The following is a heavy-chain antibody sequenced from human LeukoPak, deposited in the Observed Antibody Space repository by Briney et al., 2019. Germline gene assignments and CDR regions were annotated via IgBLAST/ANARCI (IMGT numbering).Heavy chain of an antibody. CDR3: ARAPSEIGGYYPEYFRH. CDR2: IKSDGST. V-gene: IGHV3-74*01. Sequence: PLGSLRLSCAASGFTFSSYWMHWVRQAPGKGLVWVSRIKSDGSTNYADSVKGRFTISRDNAKNTLSLQMNSLRAEDTGVYYCARAPSEIGGYYPEYFRHWGQGTLVTVSS. D-gene: IGHD3-22*01. CDR1: GFTFSSYW. J-gene: IGHJ1*01.